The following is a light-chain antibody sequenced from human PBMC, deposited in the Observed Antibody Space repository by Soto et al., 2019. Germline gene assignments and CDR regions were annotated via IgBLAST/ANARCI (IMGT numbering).Light chain of an antibody. Sequence: EVVLTQSPGTLSLSAGERATLFCRASEMVASNYLAWYQQKPGQAPRLLIYGASSRATGIPDRFSGSGSGTDFTLTISRLEPEDFAVFYCQQYGGSPWTFGQGTKVDIK. CDR2: GAS. CDR1: EMVASNY. CDR3: QQYGGSPWT. V-gene: IGKV3-20*01. J-gene: IGKJ1*01.